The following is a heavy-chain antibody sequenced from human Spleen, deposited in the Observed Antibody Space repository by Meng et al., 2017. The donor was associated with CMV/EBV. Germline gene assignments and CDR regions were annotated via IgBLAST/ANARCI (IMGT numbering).Heavy chain of an antibody. V-gene: IGHV3-11*03. J-gene: IGHJ4*02. CDR2: ISSSSSYI. Sequence: GGSLRLSCAASGFTFTDYYMGWIRQAPAKGLEWVSYISSSSSYIYYADSVKGRFTISRDNAKNSLYLQMNSLRAEDTAVYYCAKLASTSGWYYFDYWGQGTLVTVSS. CDR3: AKLASTSGWYYFDY. CDR1: GFTFTDYY. D-gene: IGHD6-19*01.